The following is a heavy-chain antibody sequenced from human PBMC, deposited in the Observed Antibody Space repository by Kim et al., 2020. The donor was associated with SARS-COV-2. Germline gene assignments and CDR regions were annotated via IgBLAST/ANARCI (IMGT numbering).Heavy chain of an antibody. J-gene: IGHJ4*02. V-gene: IGHV3-9*01. CDR3: AKGGRAAASYFDY. Sequence: GGSLRLSCAASGFTFDDYAMHWVRQAPGKGLEWVSGISWNSGSIGYADSVKGRFTISRDNAKNSLYLQMNSLRAEDTALYYCAKGGRAAASYFDYWGQGTLVTVSS. CDR1: GFTFDDYA. CDR2: ISWNSGSI. D-gene: IGHD6-13*01.